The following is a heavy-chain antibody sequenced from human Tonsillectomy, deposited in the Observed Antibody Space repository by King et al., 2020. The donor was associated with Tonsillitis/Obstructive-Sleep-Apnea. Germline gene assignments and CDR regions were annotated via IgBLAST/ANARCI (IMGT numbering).Heavy chain of an antibody. J-gene: IGHJ2*01. CDR2: IYSGGST. V-gene: IGHV3-53*01. Sequence: VQLVESGGGLIQPGGSLRLSCAASGFTVSSNYMTWVRQAPGKGLELVSVIYSGGSTYYADSVKGRFTISRDNSKNTLYLQMYNLRAEDTAVYYCARAYSNYVGYFDLWGRGTLVTVSS. CDR1: GFTVSSNY. D-gene: IGHD4-11*01. CDR3: ARAYSNYVGYFDL.